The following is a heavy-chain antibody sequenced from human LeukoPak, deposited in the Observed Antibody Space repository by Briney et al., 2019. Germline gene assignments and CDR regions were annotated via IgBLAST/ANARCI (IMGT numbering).Heavy chain of an antibody. V-gene: IGHV4-39*02. J-gene: IGHJ1*01. CDR1: GGSISSSSYC. D-gene: IGHD5-12*01. Sequence: PSETLSLTCTVSGGSISSSSYCWGWIRQPPGKGLEWIGSIYYSGSTYYNPSLKSRVTISVDTSKNQFSLKLSSVTAADTAVYYCARELATHAEYFQHWGQGTLVTVSS. CDR2: IYYSGST. CDR3: ARELATHAEYFQH.